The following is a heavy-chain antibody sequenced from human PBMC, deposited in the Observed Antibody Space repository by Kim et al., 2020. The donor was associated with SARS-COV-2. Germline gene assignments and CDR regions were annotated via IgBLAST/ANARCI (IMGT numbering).Heavy chain of an antibody. D-gene: IGHD4-17*01. CDR2: IKQDGSEK. J-gene: IGHJ4*02. CDR1: GFTFSSYW. CDR3: ARGRSYGDYEDY. Sequence: GGSLRLSCAASGFTFSSYWMIWVRQAPEKGLEWVANIKQDGSEKYYVDSVKGRFTISRDNAKNSLYLQMNNLRAEDTAVYYCARGRSYGDYEDYWGQGTLVTVSS. V-gene: IGHV3-7*03.